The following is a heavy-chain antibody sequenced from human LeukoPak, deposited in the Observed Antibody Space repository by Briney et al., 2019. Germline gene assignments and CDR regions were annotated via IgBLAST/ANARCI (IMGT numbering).Heavy chain of an antibody. CDR3: AKITDIVVVPAAASAYFDY. V-gene: IGHV3-23*01. CDR1: GFIFSSYA. D-gene: IGHD2-2*01. J-gene: IGHJ4*02. Sequence: PGGSLRLSCAASGFIFSSYAMSGVRQAPGKGLEWVSAISGSGGSTYYADSVKGRFTFSRDNSKNTLYLQMNSLRDEDPAVYYCAKITDIVVVPAAASAYFDYWGQGTLVTVSS. CDR2: ISGSGGST.